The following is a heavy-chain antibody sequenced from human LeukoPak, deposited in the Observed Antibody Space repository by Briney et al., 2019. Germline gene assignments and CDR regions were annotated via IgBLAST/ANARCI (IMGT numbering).Heavy chain of an antibody. Sequence: SETLCLTCTVSGGSISSYYWSWIRQPPGKGLEWIGYNYYSGSTNYNPSLKSRVTISVDTSKNQFSLKLSSVTAADTAVYYCARGPPLPATGPSWFDPWGQGTLVTVSS. CDR3: ARGPPLPATGPSWFDP. J-gene: IGHJ5*02. V-gene: IGHV4-59*01. CDR2: NYYSGST. CDR1: GGSISSYY. D-gene: IGHD2-2*01.